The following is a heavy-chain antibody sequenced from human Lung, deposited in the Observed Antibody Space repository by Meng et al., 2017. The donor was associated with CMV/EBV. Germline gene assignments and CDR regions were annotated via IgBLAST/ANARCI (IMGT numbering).Heavy chain of an antibody. CDR3: TFSSGADYGSGSRDY. V-gene: IGHV4-39*01. CDR1: GDSITSSSYY. D-gene: IGHD3-10*01. CDR2: MYYSANT. J-gene: IGHJ4*01. Sequence: SETLSLXCTVSGDSITSSSYYWGWIRQPPGKGLEWIGSMYYSANTYYNPSLKSRVTISVDTSQNQFSLTLTSVTAADTAVYYCTFSSGADYGSGSRDYWGHRTLVTVSS.